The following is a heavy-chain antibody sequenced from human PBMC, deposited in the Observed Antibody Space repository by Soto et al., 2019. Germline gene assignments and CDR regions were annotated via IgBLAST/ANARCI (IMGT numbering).Heavy chain of an antibody. CDR3: AAEAPRRDLYYYYGMDV. Sequence: ASVKVSCKASGFTFTSSAVQWVRQARGQRLEWIGWIVVGSGNTNYAQKFQERVTITRDMSTSTAYMELSSLRSEDTAVYYCAAEAPRRDLYYYYGMDVWGQGTTVTVSS. CDR2: IVVGSGNT. V-gene: IGHV1-58*01. CDR1: GFTFTSSA. J-gene: IGHJ6*02.